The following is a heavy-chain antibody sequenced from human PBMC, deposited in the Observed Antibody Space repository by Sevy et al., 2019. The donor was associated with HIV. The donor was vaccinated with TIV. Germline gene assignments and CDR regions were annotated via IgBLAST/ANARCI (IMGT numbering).Heavy chain of an antibody. CDR2: ISSSSNDI. CDR1: GFIFSNYN. Sequence: GGSLRLSCAASGFIFSNYNMKWVRQAPGKGLEWVSSISSSSNDIYYADSVKGRFTISRDNAKNSLYLQMNSLRAEDTAVYYCARKMEQLVPDYWGQGTLVTVSS. D-gene: IGHD6-6*01. V-gene: IGHV3-21*01. CDR3: ARKMEQLVPDY. J-gene: IGHJ4*02.